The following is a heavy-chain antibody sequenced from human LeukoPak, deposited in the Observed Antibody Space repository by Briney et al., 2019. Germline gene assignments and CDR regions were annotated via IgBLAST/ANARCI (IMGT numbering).Heavy chain of an antibody. J-gene: IGHJ4*02. V-gene: IGHV4-39*01. Sequence: SETLSLTCTVSGGSISSSSYYWGWIRQPPGKGLEWIGSIYYSGTTFFNPSLKSRLTISVDTSRDQFSLKLSSVTAADTAVYYCASYGSGNYRFFDSWGQGTLVTVSS. D-gene: IGHD3-10*01. CDR3: ASYGSGNYRFFDS. CDR2: IYYSGTT. CDR1: GGSISSSSYY.